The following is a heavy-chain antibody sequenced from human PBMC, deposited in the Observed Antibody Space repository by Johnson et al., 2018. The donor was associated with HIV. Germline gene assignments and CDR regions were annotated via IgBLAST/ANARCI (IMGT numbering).Heavy chain of an antibody. CDR2: ISWNSGSI. J-gene: IGHJ3*01. Sequence: EVQLVESGGGVVQPGRSLRLSCAASGFTFSSYAMHWVRQAPGKGLEWVSGISWNSGSIGYADSVKGRFTISRDNAKNSLYLQMNSLRGEDTAVYYCARRGARIVRGGAFDFWGQGTMVTVSS. CDR1: GFTFSSYA. CDR3: ARRGARIVRGGAFDF. D-gene: IGHD6-6*01. V-gene: IGHV3-9*01.